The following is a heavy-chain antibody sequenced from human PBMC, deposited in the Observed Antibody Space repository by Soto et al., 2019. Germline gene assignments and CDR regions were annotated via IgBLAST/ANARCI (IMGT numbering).Heavy chain of an antibody. CDR2: IWYDGSNK. J-gene: IGHJ4*02. D-gene: IGHD6-13*01. Sequence: QVQLVESGGGVVQPGRSLRLSCAASGFTFSSYSMHWVRQAPGKGLEWVAVIWYDGSNKYYADSVKGRFTISRDNSKNTLYLQMNSLRAEDTAVYYCAREGTIAAAGTCFDYWGQGTLVTVSS. V-gene: IGHV3-33*01. CDR3: AREGTIAAAGTCFDY. CDR1: GFTFSSYS.